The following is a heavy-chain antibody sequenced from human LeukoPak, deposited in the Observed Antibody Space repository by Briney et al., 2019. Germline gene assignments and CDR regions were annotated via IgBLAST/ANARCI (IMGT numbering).Heavy chain of an antibody. CDR2: TYSSGTT. Sequence: GGSLRLSCAASGFNVSNNYMHWVRQAPGERLEWVSVTYSSGTTYYADSVKGRFTISRDTSKNTLHLQMNSLRVEDTAVYYCAKDPLYGDYVFWYFDLWGRGILVTVSS. CDR1: GFNVSNNY. J-gene: IGHJ2*01. D-gene: IGHD4-17*01. V-gene: IGHV3-66*01. CDR3: AKDPLYGDYVFWYFDL.